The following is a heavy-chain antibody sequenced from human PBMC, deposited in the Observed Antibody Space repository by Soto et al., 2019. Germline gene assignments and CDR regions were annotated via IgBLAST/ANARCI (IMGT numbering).Heavy chain of an antibody. V-gene: IGHV3-23*01. Sequence: VQLSESGGGLVQPGGSLRLSCLTSGFTFSDSSMNWVRQAPGQGLEWVSSIGLFERNTYYADSVKGRFTISRDNSKSTLYLQMNDLRVEDTAVYDCTIIPTFMVRTPRDNWGQGTAVTVSS. D-gene: IGHD2-21*01. CDR1: GFTFSDSS. CDR2: IGLFERNT. CDR3: TIIPTFMVRTPRDN. J-gene: IGHJ4*02.